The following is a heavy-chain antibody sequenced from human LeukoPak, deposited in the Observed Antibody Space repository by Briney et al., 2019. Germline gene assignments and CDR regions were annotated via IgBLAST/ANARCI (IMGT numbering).Heavy chain of an antibody. J-gene: IGHJ4*02. CDR1: GYTFSGYY. CDR2: INPNSGDT. Sequence: ASVKVSCKASGYTFSGYYMQWVRQAPGQGLEWMGWINPNSGDTNYAQKFQGRVTMTRDTSISTDYMELSRLRSDDTAVYYCARDVYSSGWYNDYWGQGTLVTVSS. CDR3: ARDVYSSGWYNDY. V-gene: IGHV1-2*02. D-gene: IGHD6-19*01.